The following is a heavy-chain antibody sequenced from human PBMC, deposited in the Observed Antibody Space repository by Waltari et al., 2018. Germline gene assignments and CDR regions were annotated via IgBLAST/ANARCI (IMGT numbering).Heavy chain of an antibody. CDR1: GASISNGGYS. CDR2: IYHSGTT. Sequence: QVQLQESGSGLVKPAQTLSLTCAVSGASISNGGYSWSWIRHPPGRSLAWIGSIYHSGTTYYHPSLKSRVTISVDGSKNQFSLKLSSVTAAHTAVYFCAKSPFLGYDISTGYYNAPYYFDYWGQGALVTVSS. J-gene: IGHJ4*02. CDR3: AKSPFLGYDISTGYYNAPYYFDY. V-gene: IGHV4-30-2*01. D-gene: IGHD3-9*01.